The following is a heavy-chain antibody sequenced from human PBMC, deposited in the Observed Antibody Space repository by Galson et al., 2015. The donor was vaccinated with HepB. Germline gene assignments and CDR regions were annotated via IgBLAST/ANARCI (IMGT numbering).Heavy chain of an antibody. CDR2: FDPEDGET. CDR3: IAATNKGSRFDY. J-gene: IGHJ4*02. V-gene: IGHV1-24*01. D-gene: IGHD1-26*01. Sequence: SVKVSCKVSGYTLTELSMHWVRQAPGKGLEWMGGFDPEDGETIYAQKFQGRVTMTEDTSTDTAYMELSSLRSEDTAVYYCIAATNKGSRFDYWGQGTLVTVSS. CDR1: GYTLTELS.